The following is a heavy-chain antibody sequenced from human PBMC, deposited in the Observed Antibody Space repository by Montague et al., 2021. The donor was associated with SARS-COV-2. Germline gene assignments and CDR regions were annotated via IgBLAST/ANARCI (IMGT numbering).Heavy chain of an antibody. CDR2: ISVSRNYL. CDR3: AGKSVSSFGVVIFGMDV. D-gene: IGHD3-3*01. J-gene: IGHJ6*01. V-gene: IGHV3-21*06. CDR1: EFTFSRFS. Sequence: SLRLSCAASEFTFSRFSMHWVRQAPGQGLEWVSSISVSRNYLFYADSVKGRFTISRDNGKSSLYLQMNSLGPEDTALYYCAGKSVSSFGVVIFGMDVWGRGTTVTVSS.